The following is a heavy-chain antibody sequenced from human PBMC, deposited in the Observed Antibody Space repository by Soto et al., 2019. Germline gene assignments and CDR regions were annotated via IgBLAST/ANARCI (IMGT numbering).Heavy chain of an antibody. CDR2: INPSGGGT. D-gene: IGHD6-6*01. V-gene: IGHV1-46*01. J-gene: IGHJ4*02. Sequence: ASVKVSCKASGSTFTNFYMHWVRQAPGQGLEWMGIINPSGGGTNYAQKFQGRVTMTRDKSTSTVYMELSSLRSQDTAVYYCAREVGIGARLFGSYWGQGTLVTVSS. CDR1: GSTFTNFY. CDR3: AREVGIGARLFGSY.